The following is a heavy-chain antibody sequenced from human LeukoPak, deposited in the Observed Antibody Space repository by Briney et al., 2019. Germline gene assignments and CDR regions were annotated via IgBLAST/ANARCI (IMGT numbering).Heavy chain of an antibody. Sequence: ASVKVSCKASGYTFTGYYMHWVRQAPGQGLEWMGWINPNSGGTNYAQKFQGRVTMTRDTSISTVYMELSSLRSEDTAVYYCARHDGGGMGSWGQGTLVTVSS. CDR1: GYTFTGYY. J-gene: IGHJ5*02. CDR2: INPNSGGT. D-gene: IGHD4-23*01. V-gene: IGHV1-2*02. CDR3: ARHDGGGMGS.